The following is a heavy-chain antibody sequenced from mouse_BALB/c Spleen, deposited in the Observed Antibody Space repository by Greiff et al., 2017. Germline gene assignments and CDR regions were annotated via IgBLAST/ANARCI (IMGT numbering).Heavy chain of an antibody. Sequence: EVQLQQSGTVLARPGASVKMSCKASGYTFTSYWMHLVKQRPGQGLEWIGAIYPGNSDTSYNQKFKGKAKLTAVTSTSTAYMELSSLTNEDSAVYYCTRATATDYAMDYWGQGTSVTVSS. J-gene: IGHJ4*01. V-gene: IGHV1-5*01. D-gene: IGHD1-2*01. CDR2: IYPGNSDT. CDR3: TRATATDYAMDY. CDR1: GYTFTSYW.